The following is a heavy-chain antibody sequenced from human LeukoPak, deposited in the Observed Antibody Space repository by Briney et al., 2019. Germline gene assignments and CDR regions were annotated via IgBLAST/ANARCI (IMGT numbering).Heavy chain of an antibody. D-gene: IGHD3-9*01. V-gene: IGHV3-30-3*01. CDR1: GFTFSTYA. CDR2: ISNDGGDK. CDR3: ARDSAITIFFSPLMDV. Sequence: PGRSLRLSCAASGFTFSTYAMHWVRQAPGKGVEWVAVISNDGGDKYYADSVRGRFTISRDNSKNTLSLQMNSLRTEDTAVYYCARDSAITIFFSPLMDVWGQGTTVTVSS. J-gene: IGHJ6*02.